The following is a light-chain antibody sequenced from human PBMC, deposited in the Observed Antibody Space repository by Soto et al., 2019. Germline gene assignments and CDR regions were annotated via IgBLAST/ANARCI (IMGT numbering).Light chain of an antibody. CDR1: SSDIGSYDF. J-gene: IGLJ3*02. Sequence: QSALTQPASVSGSPGQAITISCAGTSSDIGSYDFVSWYQQHPGTAPKLMIYEVSNRPSGVSDRFSGSRSGNTASLTISGLQAEDESDYYCISYASSSTWVFGGGTKLTVL. V-gene: IGLV2-14*01. CDR2: EVS. CDR3: ISYASSSTWV.